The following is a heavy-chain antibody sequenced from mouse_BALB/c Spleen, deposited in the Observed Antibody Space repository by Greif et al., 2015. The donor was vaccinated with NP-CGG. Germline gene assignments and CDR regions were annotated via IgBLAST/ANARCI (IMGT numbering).Heavy chain of an antibody. Sequence: VQLQQSGPGLVQPSQSLSITCTVSGFSLTSYGVHWVRQSPGKGLEWLGVIWSGGSTDYNAAFISRLSISKDNSKSXVFFKMNILQANDTAIYYCARNYYGSSYYAMDYWGQGTSVTVSS. V-gene: IGHV2-2*02. CDR1: GFSLTSYG. CDR2: IWSGGST. D-gene: IGHD1-1*01. CDR3: ARNYYGSSYYAMDY. J-gene: IGHJ4*01.